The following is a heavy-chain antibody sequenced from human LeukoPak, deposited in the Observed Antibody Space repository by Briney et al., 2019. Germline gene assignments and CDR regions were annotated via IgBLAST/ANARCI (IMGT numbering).Heavy chain of an antibody. CDR2: INWNGGST. J-gene: IGHJ3*02. V-gene: IGHV3-20*04. CDR1: GFTVSSNY. D-gene: IGHD6-19*01. Sequence: PGGSLRLSCAASGFTVSSNYMSWVRQAPGKGLEWVSGINWNGGSTGYADSVKGRFTISRDNAKNSLYLQMNSLRAEDTALYYCARSGTVVGTDAFDIWGQGTMVTVSS. CDR3: ARSGTVVGTDAFDI.